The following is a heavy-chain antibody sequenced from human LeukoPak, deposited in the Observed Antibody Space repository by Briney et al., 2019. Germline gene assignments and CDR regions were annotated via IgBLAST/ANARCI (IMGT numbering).Heavy chain of an antibody. D-gene: IGHD6-13*01. CDR2: IDPNTGGT. CDR3: AREFPSSSNWYAKWFDP. V-gene: IGHV1-2*02. CDR1: EYTFTGYY. J-gene: IGHJ5*02. Sequence: ASVKVSCKASEYTFTGYYMHWVRQAPGQGLEWMGWIDPNTGGTNFAQKFQGRVTMTRDTSISTASMELSRLTFDDTAVYYCAREFPSSSNWYAKWFDPWGQGTLVTVSS.